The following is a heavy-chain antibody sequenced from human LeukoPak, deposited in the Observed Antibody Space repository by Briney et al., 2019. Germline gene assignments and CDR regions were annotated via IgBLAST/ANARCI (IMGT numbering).Heavy chain of an antibody. CDR1: GFIFSSYS. J-gene: IGHJ4*02. CDR2: ISSSSSYI. D-gene: IGHD4-17*01. Sequence: GGSLRLSCAASGFIFSSYSMNWVRQAPGKGLEWVSFISSSSSYIYYADSVKGRFIISRDNAKNSLYLQMNSLRAEDTAVYYCARGGDYGDAPLIDYWGQGTLVTVSS. V-gene: IGHV3-21*01. CDR3: ARGGDYGDAPLIDY.